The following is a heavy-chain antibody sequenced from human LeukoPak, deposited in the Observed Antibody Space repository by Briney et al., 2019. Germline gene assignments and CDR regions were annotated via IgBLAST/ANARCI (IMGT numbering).Heavy chain of an antibody. CDR1: GGSISSSSAY. V-gene: IGHV4-39*01. J-gene: IGHJ4*02. CDR2: IYYSKNT. Sequence: PSETLSLTCTVSGGSISSSSAYWGWIRQPPEKGLEWIGSIYYSKNTYYNPSLKSRVTISADTSKNQFSLTQGSVSATDTAVYYCVSPRGFSYGYFDYWGQGTLVTVSS. D-gene: IGHD5-18*01. CDR3: VSPRGFSYGYFDY.